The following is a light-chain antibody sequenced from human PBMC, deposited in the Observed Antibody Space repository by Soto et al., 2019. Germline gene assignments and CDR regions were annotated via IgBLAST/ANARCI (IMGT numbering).Light chain of an antibody. CDR3: AAWDDSLSVWV. Sequence: QSVLTQPPSASGAPGQRDTISCSGRTSNIGTNYVFWYQHLPGTAPKLLIYRNDQRPSGVPDRFSGSKSGTSASLAISGLRSEDEADYYCAAWDDSLSVWVFGGGTKLTVL. J-gene: IGLJ3*02. CDR2: RND. V-gene: IGLV1-47*01. CDR1: TSNIGTNY.